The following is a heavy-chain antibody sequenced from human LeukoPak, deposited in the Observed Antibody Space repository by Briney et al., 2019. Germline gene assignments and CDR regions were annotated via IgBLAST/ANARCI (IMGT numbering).Heavy chain of an antibody. CDR1: GVSISSSNSY. Sequence: SETLSLTCTVSGVSISSSNSYWGWIRQPPGKGLEWIGSIYYSGNTYYNASLKSQVSISIDTSKNQFSLRLTSVTAADTAVYYCARQKYYYGSGSYDDAFDIWGQGTMVIVSS. D-gene: IGHD3-10*01. CDR3: ARQKYYYGSGSYDDAFDI. CDR2: IYYSGNT. J-gene: IGHJ3*02. V-gene: IGHV4-39*01.